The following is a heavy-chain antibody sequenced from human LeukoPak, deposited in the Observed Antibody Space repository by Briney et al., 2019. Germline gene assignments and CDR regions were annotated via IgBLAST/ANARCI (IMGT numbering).Heavy chain of an antibody. D-gene: IGHD4-23*01. Sequence: SETLSLTCTVSGGSISSYYWSWIRQPAGKGLEWIGRIYTSGSTNYKPSLKSRVTMSVDTSKNQFPLKLSSVTAADTAVYYCARETTVVRRAFDIWGQGTMVTVSS. V-gene: IGHV4-4*07. CDR2: IYTSGST. CDR1: GGSISSYY. J-gene: IGHJ3*02. CDR3: ARETTVVRRAFDI.